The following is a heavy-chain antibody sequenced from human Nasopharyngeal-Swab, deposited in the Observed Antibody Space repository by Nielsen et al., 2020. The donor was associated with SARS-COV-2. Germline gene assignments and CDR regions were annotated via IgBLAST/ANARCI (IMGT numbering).Heavy chain of an antibody. CDR2: ISYDGSNK. Sequence: GESLKISCAASGFTFSSYDMHWVRQAPGKGLEWVAVISYDGSNKYYADSVKGRFTISRDNSKNTLYLQMNSLRAEDTAVYYCAKGGGTTGTVGLDIWGRGTMVTVSS. D-gene: IGHD1-1*01. V-gene: IGHV3-30*18. CDR1: GFTFSSYD. J-gene: IGHJ3*02. CDR3: AKGGGTTGTVGLDI.